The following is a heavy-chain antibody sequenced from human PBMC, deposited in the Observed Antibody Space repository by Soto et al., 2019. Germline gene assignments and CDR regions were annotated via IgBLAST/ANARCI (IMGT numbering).Heavy chain of an antibody. D-gene: IGHD1-1*01. Sequence: GGSLGLSCAASGFTFSSYWMSWVRQAPGKGLEWVANIKQDGSEKYYVDSVKGRFTISRDNAKNSLYLQMNSLRAEDTAVYHCARQGDNWNEDYWGQGTLVTVSS. V-gene: IGHV3-7*01. CDR3: ARQGDNWNEDY. J-gene: IGHJ4*02. CDR2: IKQDGSEK. CDR1: GFTFSSYW.